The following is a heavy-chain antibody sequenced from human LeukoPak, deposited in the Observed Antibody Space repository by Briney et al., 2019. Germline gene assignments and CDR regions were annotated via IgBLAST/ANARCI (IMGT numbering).Heavy chain of an antibody. CDR3: ASTSGSYSKTNWFDP. CDR1: GFTFSSYS. D-gene: IGHD1-26*01. Sequence: GGSLRLSCAASGFTFSSYSMNWVRQAPGKGLEWVSYISSSSSTIYHADSVKGRFTITRDNAKNSLYLQMNSLRDEDTAVYYCASTSGSYSKTNWFDPWGQGTLVTVSS. CDR2: ISSSSSTI. J-gene: IGHJ5*02. V-gene: IGHV3-48*02.